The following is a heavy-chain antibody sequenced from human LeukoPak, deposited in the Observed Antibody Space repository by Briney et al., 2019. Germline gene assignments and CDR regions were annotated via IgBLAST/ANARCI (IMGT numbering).Heavy chain of an antibody. CDR1: GFTFSSYG. J-gene: IGHJ5*02. V-gene: IGHV3-33*06. CDR3: AKADKWLVPAS. D-gene: IGHD6-19*01. CDR2: IWYDGSNK. Sequence: VGSLRLSCAASGFTFSSYGMHWVRQAPGKGLEWVAVIWYDGSNKYYADSVKGRFTISRDNSKNTLYLQMNSLRAEDTAVYYCAKADKWLVPASWGQGTLVTVSS.